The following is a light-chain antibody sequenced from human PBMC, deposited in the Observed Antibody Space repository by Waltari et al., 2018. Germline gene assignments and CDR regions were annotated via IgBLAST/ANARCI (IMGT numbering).Light chain of an antibody. CDR1: QSVSIN. Sequence: EIVLTPSPATLSLSPGPRATLPCRASQSVSINLGWYQQKLGQPPRLLIYDTSNRATGIPDRFSASGFGTDFTLTISSLEPEDFAVYFCQQTSSWPLTFGGGTKVEIK. CDR2: DTS. V-gene: IGKV3-11*01. J-gene: IGKJ4*01. CDR3: QQTSSWPLT.